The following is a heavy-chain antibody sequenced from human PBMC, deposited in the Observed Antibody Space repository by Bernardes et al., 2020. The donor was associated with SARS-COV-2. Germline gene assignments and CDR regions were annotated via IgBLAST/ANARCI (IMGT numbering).Heavy chain of an antibody. CDR2: IPFDGSSQ. J-gene: IGHJ4*02. D-gene: IGHD1-20*01. V-gene: IGHV3-30*02. CDR1: GFTFSSYG. Sequence: GGSLRLSCAASGFTFSSYGMHWVRQAPGKGLEWVAHIPFDGSSQYYADSVKGRFTISRDNSKNTLYLQMNSLRVEDTAVYYCAKELNWNHFDYWGQGSLVTVSS. CDR3: AKELNWNHFDY.